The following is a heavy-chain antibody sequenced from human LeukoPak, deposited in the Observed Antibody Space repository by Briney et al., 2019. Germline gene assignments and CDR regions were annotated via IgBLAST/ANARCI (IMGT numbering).Heavy chain of an antibody. V-gene: IGHV3-21*01. CDR1: GFTFSSYS. CDR2: ISSSSRYI. Sequence: GGSLRLSCAASGFTFSSYSMNWVRQAPGKGLEWVSSISSSSRYIYYADSVKGRFTISRDNAKNSLYLQMNSLRAEDTAVYYCAREISYYDSRGYYPMDVWGKGATVTVSS. CDR3: AREISYYDSRGYYPMDV. D-gene: IGHD3-22*01. J-gene: IGHJ6*04.